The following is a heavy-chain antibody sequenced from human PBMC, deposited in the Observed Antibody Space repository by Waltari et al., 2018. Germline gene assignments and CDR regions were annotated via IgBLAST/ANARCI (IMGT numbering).Heavy chain of an antibody. CDR2: ISGSGGST. CDR1: GFTFSRYA. J-gene: IGHJ3*02. V-gene: IGHV3-23*01. Sequence: EVQLLESGGGLVQPGGSLRLSCAASGFTFSRYAMSGVRQAPGKGLEWVSAISGSGGSTYYADSVKGRFTISRDNSKNTLYLQMNSLRAEDTAVYYCATEISSSFAFDIWGQGTMVTVSS. CDR3: ATEISSSFAFDI. D-gene: IGHD6-6*01.